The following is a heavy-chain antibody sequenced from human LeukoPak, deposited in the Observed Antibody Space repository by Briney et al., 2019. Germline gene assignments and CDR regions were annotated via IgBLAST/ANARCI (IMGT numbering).Heavy chain of an antibody. CDR3: AREGYTVTTFAH. CDR1: GGSISSSSYY. D-gene: IGHD4-11*01. J-gene: IGHJ4*02. CDR2: IYYSGNT. V-gene: IGHV4-39*07. Sequence: PSETLSLTCTVSGGSISSSSYYWGWIRQPPGKGLEWIGSIYYSGNTSNNPSLQSRVTISVDTSKNQFSLKLSSVTAADTAVYYCAREGYTVTTFAHWGQGTLVTVSS.